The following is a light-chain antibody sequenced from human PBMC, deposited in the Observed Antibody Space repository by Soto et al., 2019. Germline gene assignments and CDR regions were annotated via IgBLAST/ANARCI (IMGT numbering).Light chain of an antibody. CDR3: QQYGSSLLT. CDR1: QSVSSY. J-gene: IGKJ4*01. CDR2: DAS. Sequence: EIVLTQSPATLSLSPGEGATLSCRASQSVSSYLAWYQQKPGQAPRLLIYDASTRATGIPARFSGSGSGTDFTLTISSLEPEDSAVYYCQQYGSSLLTFGGGTKVDIK. V-gene: IGKV3-11*01.